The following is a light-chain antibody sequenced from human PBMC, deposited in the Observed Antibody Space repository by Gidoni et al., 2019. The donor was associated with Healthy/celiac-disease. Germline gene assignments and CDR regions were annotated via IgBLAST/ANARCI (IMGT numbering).Light chain of an antibody. CDR3: QQYYRTPYT. CDR2: WAA. CDR1: QSVLYSSNNKNY. Sequence: LVLTQSPDSLAVSLGERATINCKSSQSVLYSSNNKNYLAWYQQKPGQPPTLLISWAATREAGVPDRISGRGSGTDFTITSSSLQDEDVAVYYWQQYYRTPYTFGQGTKLEIK. J-gene: IGKJ2*01. V-gene: IGKV4-1*01.